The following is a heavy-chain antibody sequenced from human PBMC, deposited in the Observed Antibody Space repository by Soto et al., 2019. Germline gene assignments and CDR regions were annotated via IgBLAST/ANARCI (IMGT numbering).Heavy chain of an antibody. CDR3: AHTMAPRILDS. J-gene: IGHJ4*02. CDR2: IYWDDDT. Sequence: QITLKEAGPTLVKPRQTLTLTCSFSGFSLITSGVGVGWIRQPPGKALEWLALIYWDDDTGYSTSLRNRLTITKDTSRNQVVLTMTNMDPADTGTYYCAHTMAPRILDSWGQGTLVTVSS. V-gene: IGHV2-5*02. CDR1: GFSLITSGVG.